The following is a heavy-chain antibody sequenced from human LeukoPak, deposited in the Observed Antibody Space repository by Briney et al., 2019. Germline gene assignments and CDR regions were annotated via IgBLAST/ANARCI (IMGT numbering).Heavy chain of an antibody. V-gene: IGHV1-46*01. D-gene: IGHD3-16*02. J-gene: IGHJ6*03. Sequence: ASVKVSCKASGYTFTSYYMHWVRQAPGQGLEWMGIINPSGGSTSYAQKFQGRVTMTRDTSISTAYMELSRLRSDDTAVYYCARLSNKIRLGELPSRGYMDVWGKGTTVTVSS. CDR1: GYTFTSYY. CDR3: ARLSNKIRLGELPSRGYMDV. CDR2: INPSGGST.